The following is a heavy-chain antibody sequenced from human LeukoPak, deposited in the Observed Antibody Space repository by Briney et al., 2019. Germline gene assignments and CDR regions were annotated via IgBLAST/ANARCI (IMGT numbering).Heavy chain of an antibody. Sequence: GGSLRLSCAASGFTVSSNYMSWVRQAPGKGLEWVSVIYSGGSTYYADSVKGRFTISRDNSKNTLYLQMNSLRAEDTAVYYCARDRVGVTPDYYYYYMDVWGKGTTVTISS. J-gene: IGHJ6*03. D-gene: IGHD2-21*02. CDR1: GFTVSSNY. CDR3: ARDRVGVTPDYYYYYMDV. CDR2: IYSGGST. V-gene: IGHV3-53*01.